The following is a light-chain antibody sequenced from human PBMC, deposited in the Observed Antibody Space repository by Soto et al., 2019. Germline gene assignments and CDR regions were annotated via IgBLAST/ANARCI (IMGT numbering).Light chain of an antibody. Sequence: DIQMTQSPSSVSSSVGDRVTITCRASQGISSWLAWYQQKPGKAPKLLIYAASSFQSGVPSWFICCGSFFFFALAIRSVPPDGVATCDFESVNRFPLSFSGGSKVGIK. CDR1: QGISSW. CDR3: ESVNRFPLS. V-gene: IGKV1-12*01. J-gene: IGKJ4*01. CDR2: AAS.